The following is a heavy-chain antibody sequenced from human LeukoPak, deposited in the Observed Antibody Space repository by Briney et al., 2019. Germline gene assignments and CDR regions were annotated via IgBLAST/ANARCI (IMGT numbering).Heavy chain of an antibody. CDR2: INSDGSGI. CDR3: ARRRPGFFALDI. J-gene: IGHJ3*02. V-gene: IGHV3-74*01. Sequence: GGSLRLSCAASGFTFSNYWMYWVRQGPGKGLVWVSRINSDGSGIAYADSVKGGVVISRDNDRNTLYLQINSLRVEDTAVYYCARRRPGFFALDIWGQGTLVTVSS. CDR1: GFTFSNYW.